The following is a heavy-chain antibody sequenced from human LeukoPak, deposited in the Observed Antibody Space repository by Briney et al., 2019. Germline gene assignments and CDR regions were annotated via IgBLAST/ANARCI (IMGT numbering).Heavy chain of an antibody. CDR3: ARSPQYSSSCYDY. V-gene: IGHV3-11*06. D-gene: IGHD6-13*01. CDR2: ISSSSSYT. J-gene: IGHJ4*02. CDR1: GFTLSDYY. Sequence: PGGSLRLSCAASGFTLSDYYMSWIRQAPGKGLEWVSYISSSSSYTNYADSVKGRFTISRDNAKNSLYLQMNSLRAEDTAVYYCARSPQYSSSCYDYWGQGTLVTVSS.